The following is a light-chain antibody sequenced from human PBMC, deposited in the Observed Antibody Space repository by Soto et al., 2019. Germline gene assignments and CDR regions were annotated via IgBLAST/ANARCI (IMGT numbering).Light chain of an antibody. V-gene: IGKV4-1*01. Sequence: DSVMTQSPASLAVSLGERATINCKSSQSVLSSSHNKNYLAWYQQKPGQPPKLLIYWASTRESGVPDRFSGSGSGTDFTLTISSLQAEDVAVYYCQQYDSPHLYTVGQGTNLEI. CDR2: WAS. J-gene: IGKJ2*01. CDR1: QSVLSSSHNKNY. CDR3: QQYDSPHLYT.